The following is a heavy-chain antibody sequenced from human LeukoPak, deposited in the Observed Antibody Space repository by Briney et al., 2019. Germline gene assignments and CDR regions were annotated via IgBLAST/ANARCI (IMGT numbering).Heavy chain of an antibody. Sequence: GASVKVSCKASGHTFTGYYMHWVRQAPGQGLEWMGWINPNSGGTNYAQKFQGRVTMTRDTSISTAYMELSRLRSDDTAVYYCARDPGYSSSWSFYYYYYGMDVWGQGTTVTVSS. CDR2: INPNSGGT. V-gene: IGHV1-2*02. CDR1: GHTFTGYY. CDR3: ARDPGYSSSWSFYYYYYGMDV. D-gene: IGHD6-13*01. J-gene: IGHJ6*02.